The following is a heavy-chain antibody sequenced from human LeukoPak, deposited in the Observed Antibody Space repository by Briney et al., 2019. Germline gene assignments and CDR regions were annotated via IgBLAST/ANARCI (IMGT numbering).Heavy chain of an antibody. CDR1: GGSISSSSYY. J-gene: IGHJ4*02. CDR2: IYYSGST. CDR3: ARRFIYCSSTSCPDY. V-gene: IGHV4-39*01. Sequence: KTSETLSLTCTVSGGSISSSSYYWGWIRQPPGKGLVWIGSIYYSGSTYYNPSLKSRVTISVDTSKNQFSLKLSSVTAADTAVYYCARRFIYCSSTSCPDYWGQGTLVTVSS. D-gene: IGHD2-2*01.